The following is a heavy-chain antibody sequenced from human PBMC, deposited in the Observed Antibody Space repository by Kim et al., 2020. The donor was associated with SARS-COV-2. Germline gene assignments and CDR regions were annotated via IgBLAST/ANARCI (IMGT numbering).Heavy chain of an antibody. CDR1: GGSISSGDYY. Sequence: SETLSLTCTVSGGSISSGDYYWSWIRQPPGKGLEWIGYIYYSGSTYYNPSLKSRVTISVDTSKNQFSLKLSSVTAADTAVYYCARDDNFEGFYGMDVWGQGTTVTVSS. J-gene: IGHJ6*02. D-gene: IGHD3-22*01. CDR3: ARDDNFEGFYGMDV. CDR2: IYYSGST. V-gene: IGHV4-30-4*01.